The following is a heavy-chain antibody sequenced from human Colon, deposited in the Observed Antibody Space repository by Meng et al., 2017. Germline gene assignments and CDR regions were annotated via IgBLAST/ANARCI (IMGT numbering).Heavy chain of an antibody. D-gene: IGHD4-17*01. Sequence: QGRRQPGVAGVVQPPGPLSLPCARSGGSFGGFYWTWIRQPPGKGLEWIGEIDHFGISNYNSSLKGRLTMSVDTSKKQISLTLTSVTAADTAVYYCATGLRHGDWFDPWGPGTLVTVSS. CDR2: IDHFGIS. CDR3: ATGLRHGDWFDP. J-gene: IGHJ5*02. CDR1: GGSFGGFY. V-gene: IGHV4-34*02.